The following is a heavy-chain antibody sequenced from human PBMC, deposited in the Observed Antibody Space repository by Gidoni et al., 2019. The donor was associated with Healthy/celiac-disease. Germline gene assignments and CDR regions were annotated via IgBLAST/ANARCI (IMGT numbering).Heavy chain of an antibody. V-gene: IGHV3-33*01. CDR2: IWYDGSNK. CDR3: ARAGDTTYFDP. CDR1: GFTFSSYG. J-gene: IGHJ5*02. Sequence: SLRLSCAASGFTFSSYGMHWVRQAPGKGLEWVAVIWYDGSNKYYADSVKGRFTISRDNSKNTLYLQMNSLRAEDTAVYYCARAGDTTYFDPWGQGTLVTVSS. D-gene: IGHD1-26*01.